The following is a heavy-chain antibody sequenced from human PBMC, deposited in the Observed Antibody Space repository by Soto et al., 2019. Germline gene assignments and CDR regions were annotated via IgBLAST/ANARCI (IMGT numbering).Heavy chain of an antibody. V-gene: IGHV1-24*01. CDR3: ATVETLGYCTNSLCVSWDY. D-gene: IGHD2-8*01. Sequence: QVQLVQSGAEVKEPGASVKVSCKVSGYTLTGLSMHWVRQAPGKGLEWMGGFDPEDGKRIYAQKLQGRVTMTEDTSTDTGYMELSSLRSEDTAVYYCATVETLGYCTNSLCVSWDYWGQGTLVTVSS. CDR1: GYTLTGLS. J-gene: IGHJ4*02. CDR2: FDPEDGKR.